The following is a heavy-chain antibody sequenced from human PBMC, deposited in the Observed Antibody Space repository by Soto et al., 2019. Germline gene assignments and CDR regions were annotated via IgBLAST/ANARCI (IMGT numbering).Heavy chain of an antibody. CDR3: ARVGGDTALLRGPGIAVAGIVWFDP. CDR1: GGSISSSSYY. D-gene: IGHD6-19*01. V-gene: IGHV4-39*07. J-gene: IGHJ5*02. CDR2: TYYSGST. Sequence: SETLSLTCTVSGGSISSSSYYWGWIRQPPGKGLERIGSTYYSGSTYYNPSLKSRVTISVDTSKNQFSLKLSSVTAADTAVYYCARVGGDTALLRGPGIAVAGIVWFDPWGQGTLVTVSS.